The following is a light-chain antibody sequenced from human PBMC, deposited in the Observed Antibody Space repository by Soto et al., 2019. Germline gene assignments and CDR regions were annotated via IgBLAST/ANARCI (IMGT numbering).Light chain of an antibody. V-gene: IGLV2-23*01. Sequence: QSVLTQPASVSGSPGQSITISCTGTSSDVGGYILVSWYQQHPGKAPKLMIYEGSKRPSGVSNRFSGSKSGNTASLTISGLQAEDEADYYCCSHAGSYTWVFGGGTKLTVL. J-gene: IGLJ3*02. CDR3: CSHAGSYTWV. CDR2: EGS. CDR1: SSDVGGYIL.